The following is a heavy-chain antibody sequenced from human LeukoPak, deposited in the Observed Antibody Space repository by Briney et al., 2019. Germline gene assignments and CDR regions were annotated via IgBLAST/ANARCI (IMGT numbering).Heavy chain of an antibody. CDR2: IYPGDSDT. CDR1: GYSFTSYW. CDR3: ARRDYNYASGSHFDY. D-gene: IGHD3-10*01. J-gene: IGHJ4*02. Sequence: PGESLQISCKGSGYSFTSYWIGWVRQLPGKGLEWMGIIYPGDSDTRYSPSFQGQVTISADKSISTTYLQWSSLKASDTAMYYCARRDYNYASGSHFDYWGQGTLVTVSS. V-gene: IGHV5-51*01.